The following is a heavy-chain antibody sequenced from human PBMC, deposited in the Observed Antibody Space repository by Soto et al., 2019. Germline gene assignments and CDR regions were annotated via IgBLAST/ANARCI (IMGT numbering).Heavy chain of an antibody. J-gene: IGHJ4*01. D-gene: IGHD1-1*01. V-gene: IGHV3-48*01. CDR2: IDASSSTI. CDR1: GFTFSSHN. CDR3: VGGVVGTNWYYFDF. Sequence: GGSLRLSCPDSGFTFSSHNMNWVRQAPGKGFECVSYIDASSSTIYYADSVKGLFTISRDNAKKLVYLQMNSLRVEYTAVYYCVGGVVGTNWYYFDFWGQGTLVTVSS.